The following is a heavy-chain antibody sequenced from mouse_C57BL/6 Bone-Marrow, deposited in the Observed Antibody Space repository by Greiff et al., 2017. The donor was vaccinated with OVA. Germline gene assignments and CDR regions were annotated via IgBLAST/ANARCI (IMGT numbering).Heavy chain of an antibody. Sequence: EVQLVESGGGLVKPGGSLKLSCAASGFTFSDYGMHWVRQAPEKGLEWVAYISSGSSTLYYADTVKGRFTISRYNAQNTLFLQMTSRRSEDTAMYYCARGYYGSSYYLYFDVWGTGTAVTVSS. V-gene: IGHV5-17*01. D-gene: IGHD1-1*01. CDR1: GFTFSDYG. J-gene: IGHJ1*03. CDR2: ISSGSSTL. CDR3: ARGYYGSSYYLYFDV.